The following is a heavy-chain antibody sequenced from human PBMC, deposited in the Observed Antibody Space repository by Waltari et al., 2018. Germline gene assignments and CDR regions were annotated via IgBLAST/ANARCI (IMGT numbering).Heavy chain of an antibody. CDR1: GYTFSGHH. CDR3: ARWTCYYESEWFDP. V-gene: IGHV1-2*01. Sequence: QVQLVQSGAEVKQPGASVKVSCKASGYTFSGHHMHWVRQAPGQGLEWMGWSDPSSGDTNYAQKFQGRVTCARDTSISTAYLEVSRLRSDDTAIYYCARWTCYYESEWFDPWGQGTLVTVSS. J-gene: IGHJ5*02. CDR2: SDPSSGDT. D-gene: IGHD3-22*01.